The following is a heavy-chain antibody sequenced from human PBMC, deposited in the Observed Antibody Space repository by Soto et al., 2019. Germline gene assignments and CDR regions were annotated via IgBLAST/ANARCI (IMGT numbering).Heavy chain of an antibody. CDR3: AIPLARTTPFDY. J-gene: IGHJ4*02. CDR2: IDPSDSYI. V-gene: IGHV5-10-1*03. CDR1: GYTFTNYY. D-gene: IGHD1-7*01. Sequence: EVQLVQSGAELKKPGESLRISCQASGYTFTNYYIAWVRQVPGKGLGWMGRIDPSDSYIKYSPSFEGHVTMSVDKSISTAFLQWSRLEASDTAMYFCAIPLARTTPFDYWGQGSLVTVSS.